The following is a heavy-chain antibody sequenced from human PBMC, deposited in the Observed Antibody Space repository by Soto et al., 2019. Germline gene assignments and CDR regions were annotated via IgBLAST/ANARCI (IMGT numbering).Heavy chain of an antibody. D-gene: IGHD1-20*01. CDR1: GHSLAVLS. J-gene: IGHJ5*02. CDR3: ATDGNNGNNWFDP. CDR2: FDPGNGQK. V-gene: IGHV1-24*01. Sequence: ALLNGYCKVYGHSLAVLSGDWGRQVPGKGLEWMGGFDPGNGQKFYAQKFQGRVIMTGDTSTETAYMELSSLRSEDTAVYYCATDGNNGNNWFDPWGQGTQVTVSS.